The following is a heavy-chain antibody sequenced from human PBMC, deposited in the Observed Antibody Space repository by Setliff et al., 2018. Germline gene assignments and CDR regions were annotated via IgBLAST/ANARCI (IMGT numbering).Heavy chain of an antibody. Sequence: ASVKVSCKASGHTFITFGISWVRQAPGQGLEWMGWISAYSDDTKYAEKFQGRVTMTMDTSTGTAYMELSSLRSEDTAVYYCATSYSGSYYGYWGQGTLVTVSS. CDR2: ISAYSDDT. D-gene: IGHD1-26*01. V-gene: IGHV1-18*01. CDR1: GHTFITFG. J-gene: IGHJ4*02. CDR3: ATSYSGSYYGY.